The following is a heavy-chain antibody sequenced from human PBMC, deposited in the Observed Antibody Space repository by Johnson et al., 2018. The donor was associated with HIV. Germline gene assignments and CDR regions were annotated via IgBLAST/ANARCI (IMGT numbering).Heavy chain of an antibody. V-gene: IGHV3-30*02. Sequence: QVLLVESGGGVVQPGGSLRLSCAASGFTFSSYGMHWVRQAPGKGLEWVAFIRYDGSNKYYADSVKGRFTISRDNSKNTLYLQMNSLRAEDTAVDYCATQEDYGDYYGAFDIWGQGTMVTVSS. D-gene: IGHD4-17*01. CDR3: ATQEDYGDYYGAFDI. CDR2: IRYDGSNK. J-gene: IGHJ3*02. CDR1: GFTFSSYG.